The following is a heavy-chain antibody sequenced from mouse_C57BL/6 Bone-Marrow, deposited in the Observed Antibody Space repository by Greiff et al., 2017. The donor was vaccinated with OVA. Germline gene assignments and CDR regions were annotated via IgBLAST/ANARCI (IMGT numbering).Heavy chain of an antibody. CDR2: IWSDGST. D-gene: IGHD1-1*01. V-gene: IGHV2-6-1*01. CDR1: GFSLTSYG. J-gene: IGHJ4*01. Sequence: VMLVESGPGLVAPSQSLSITCTVSGFSLTSYGVHWVRQPPGKGLEWLVVIWSDGSTTYNSALKSRLSISKDNSKSQVFLKMNSLQTDDTAMYYCARHTVVATDYYAMDYWGQGTSVTVSS. CDR3: ARHTVVATDYYAMDY.